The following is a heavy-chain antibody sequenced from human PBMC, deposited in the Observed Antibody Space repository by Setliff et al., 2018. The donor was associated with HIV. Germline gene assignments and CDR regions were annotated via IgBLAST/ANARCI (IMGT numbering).Heavy chain of an antibody. CDR1: DGSFSGYY. J-gene: IGHJ4*02. CDR3: ARDDYYDSTGYEGASF. CDR2: ITHSGST. Sequence: ASETLSLTCAVYDGSFSGYYWSWIRQPPGKGLEWIGEITHSGSTNYNPSLKSRVTMSVDTSKNQFSLKLTSVTAADTAVYYCARDDYYDSTGYEGASFWGRGTLVTVSS. D-gene: IGHD3-22*01. V-gene: IGHV4-34*01.